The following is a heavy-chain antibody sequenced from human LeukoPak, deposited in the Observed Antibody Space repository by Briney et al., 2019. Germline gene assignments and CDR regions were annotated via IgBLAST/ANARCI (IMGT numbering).Heavy chain of an antibody. CDR1: GGTFSSYA. D-gene: IGHD6-13*01. V-gene: IGHV1-69*05. CDR3: ARRRGYSSSWYWFDP. CDR2: IIPIFGTA. Sequence: SVKVSCKASGGTFSSYAISWVRQAPGQGLEWMGGIIPIFGTANYAQKFQGIVTITTDESTSTAYMELSSLRSEDTAVYYCARRRGYSSSWYWFDPWGQGTLVTVSS. J-gene: IGHJ5*02.